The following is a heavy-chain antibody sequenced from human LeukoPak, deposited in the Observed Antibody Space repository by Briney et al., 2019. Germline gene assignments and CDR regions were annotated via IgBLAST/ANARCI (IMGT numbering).Heavy chain of an antibody. Sequence: GGSLSLSCAASGFTFSSSAMSWVRQAPGKGLEWVSAISNNGGYTYYADSVQGRFTISRDNSKSTLCLQMDSLRAEDTAVYYCAKQLGYCSDGSCYFPYWGQGTLVTVSS. J-gene: IGHJ4*02. CDR1: GFTFSSSA. CDR3: AKQLGYCSDGSCYFPY. V-gene: IGHV3-23*01. D-gene: IGHD2-15*01. CDR2: ISNNGGYT.